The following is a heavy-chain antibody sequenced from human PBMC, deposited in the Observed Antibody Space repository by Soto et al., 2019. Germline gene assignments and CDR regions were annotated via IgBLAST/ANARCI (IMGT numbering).Heavy chain of an antibody. V-gene: IGHV3-23*01. CDR3: AKGDYYDFWSGYSYYFDY. CDR2: ISGSGGST. D-gene: IGHD3-3*01. CDR1: GFTFSSYA. Sequence: EVQLLESGGGLVQPGGSLRLSCVASGFTFSSYAMSWVRQAPGKGLEWVSVISGSGGSTYYADSVKGRFTISRANSKKTLYLQMNSLRAEDTAVYYCAKGDYYDFWSGYSYYFDYWGQGTLVTVSS. J-gene: IGHJ4*02.